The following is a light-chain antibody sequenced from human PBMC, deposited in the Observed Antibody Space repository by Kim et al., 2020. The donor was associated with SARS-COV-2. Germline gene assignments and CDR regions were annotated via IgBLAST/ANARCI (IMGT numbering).Light chain of an antibody. J-gene: IGLJ2*01. CDR1: SSNIGNNF. Sequence: GKKVTISCSGGSSNIGNNFVSWYQQLPGMAPHLLIYDNDNRPSGIPDRFSGTKSGTSVTLGITGLQPGDEADYYCGAWDSSLNAVLFGGGTQLTVL. CDR3: GAWDSSLNAVL. CDR2: DND. V-gene: IGLV1-51*01.